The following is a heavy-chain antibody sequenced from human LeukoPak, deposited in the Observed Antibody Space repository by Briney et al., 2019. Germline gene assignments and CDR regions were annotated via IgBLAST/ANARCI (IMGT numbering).Heavy chain of an antibody. J-gene: IGHJ4*02. CDR2: INHSGST. Sequence: SETLSLTCAVYGGSFSGYYWSWIRQPPGKGLEWIGEINHSGSTNYNPSLKSRVTISVDTSKNQFSLKLSSVTAADTAVYYCARGIDYWGQGTLVTVSS. V-gene: IGHV4-34*01. CDR3: ARGIDY. CDR1: GGSFSGYY.